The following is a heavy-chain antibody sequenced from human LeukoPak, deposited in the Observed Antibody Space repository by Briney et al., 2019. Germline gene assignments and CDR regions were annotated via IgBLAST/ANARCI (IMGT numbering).Heavy chain of an antibody. D-gene: IGHD6-13*01. V-gene: IGHV4-61*02. CDR2: IYTSGST. CDR1: GGSISSGSYY. Sequence: SETLSLTCTVSGGSISSGSYYWSWIRQPAGKGLEWIGRIYTSGSTNYNPSLKSRVTISVDTSKNQFSLKLSSVTAADTAVYYCARVVVAAAADYWGQGTLVTVSS. J-gene: IGHJ4*02. CDR3: ARVVVAAAADY.